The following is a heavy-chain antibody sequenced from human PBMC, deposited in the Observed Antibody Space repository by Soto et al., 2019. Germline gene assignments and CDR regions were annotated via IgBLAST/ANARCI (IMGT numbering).Heavy chain of an antibody. Sequence: ASVKVSCKASGYTFTGYYMHWVRQAPGQGLEWMGWINPNSGGTNYAQKFQGWVTMTRDTSISTAYMELSRLRSDDTAVYYCGRDAVATPRDYYYYGMDVWGQGTTVTVSS. CDR3: GRDAVATPRDYYYYGMDV. D-gene: IGHD6-6*01. J-gene: IGHJ6*02. V-gene: IGHV1-2*04. CDR2: INPNSGGT. CDR1: GYTFTGYY.